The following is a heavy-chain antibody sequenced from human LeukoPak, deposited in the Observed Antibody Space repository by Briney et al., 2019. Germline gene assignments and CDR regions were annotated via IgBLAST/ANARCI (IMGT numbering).Heavy chain of an antibody. CDR2: IRQDGGDK. J-gene: IGHJ4*02. CDR3: ASRPRLLAY. D-gene: IGHD4-11*01. CDR1: GFTLSSYW. Sequence: GGSLRLSCEASGFTLSSYWMSWVRQAPGKGLEWVATIRQDGGDKYYVDSVKGRFTISRDNAKNSLYLQMTSLRVEDTAVYYCASRPRLLAYWGQGSLVTVSS. V-gene: IGHV3-7*02.